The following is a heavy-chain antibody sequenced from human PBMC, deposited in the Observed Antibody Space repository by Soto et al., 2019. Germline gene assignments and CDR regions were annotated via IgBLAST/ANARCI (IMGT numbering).Heavy chain of an antibody. V-gene: IGHV4-4*02. CDR3: ARERGRVAYYYDSSGLRGYFDY. D-gene: IGHD3-22*01. Sequence: SETLSLTCTVSGGSITSSSNWWSWVRQPPGKGLEWIGEIYHSGSTNYNPSLKSRVTISVDKSKNQFSLKLSSVTAADTAVYYCARERGRVAYYYDSSGLRGYFDYWGQGTLVTVSS. CDR2: IYHSGST. J-gene: IGHJ4*02. CDR1: GGSITSSSNW.